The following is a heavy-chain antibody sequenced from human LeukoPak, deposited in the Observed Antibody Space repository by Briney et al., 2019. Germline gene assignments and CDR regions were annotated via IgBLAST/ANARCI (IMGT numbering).Heavy chain of an antibody. V-gene: IGHV4-34*01. D-gene: IGHD4-17*01. Sequence: SESLSLTCAVYGGSLSGYYWSWIRQPPGKGLEWIGEINHSGSTNYNPSLKSRVTISVDTSKNQFSLKLSSVTAADTAVYYCARTAVTTDYYYYYGMDVWGKGTTVTVSS. J-gene: IGHJ6*04. CDR3: ARTAVTTDYYYYYGMDV. CDR1: GGSLSGYY. CDR2: INHSGST.